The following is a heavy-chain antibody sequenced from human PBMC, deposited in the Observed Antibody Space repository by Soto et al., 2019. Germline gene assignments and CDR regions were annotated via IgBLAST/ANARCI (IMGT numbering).Heavy chain of an antibody. D-gene: IGHD3-22*01. J-gene: IGHJ4*02. Sequence: ASVTVSCKASGHSITSHYLHWVRQAPGQGLEWMGWINPSDGNRNFAQKFEDRVTMTTATSTNTVFLELRSLESDDTAIYYCARDRLRGYDSSGFYSWGQGTMVTVSS. CDR1: GHSITSHY. CDR2: INPSDGNR. V-gene: IGHV1-18*04. CDR3: ARDRLRGYDSSGFYS.